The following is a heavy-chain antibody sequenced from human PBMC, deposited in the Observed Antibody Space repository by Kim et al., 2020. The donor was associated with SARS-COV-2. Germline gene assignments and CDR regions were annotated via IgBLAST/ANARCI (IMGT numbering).Heavy chain of an antibody. CDR1: GFTFSSYG. D-gene: IGHD2-2*01. CDR3: ATLGGYCSSTSCYYYYYY. Sequence: GSLRLSCAASGFTFSSYGMHWVRQAPGKGLEWVAVISYDGSNKYYADSVKGRFTISRDNSKNTLYLQMNSLRAEDTAVYYCATLGGYCSSTSCYYYYYY. J-gene: IGHJ6*03. CDR2: ISYDGSNK. V-gene: IGHV3-30*03.